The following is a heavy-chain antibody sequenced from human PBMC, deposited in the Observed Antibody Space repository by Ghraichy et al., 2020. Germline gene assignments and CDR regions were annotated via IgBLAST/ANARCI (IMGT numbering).Heavy chain of an antibody. CDR3: ARHESIVGAEWAFDI. Sequence: SETLSLTCTVSGGSISSSSYYWGWIRQPPGKGLEWIGSIYYSGSTYYNPSLKSRVTISVDTSKNQFSLKLSSVTAADTAVYYCARHESIVGAEWAFDIWGQGTMVTVSS. D-gene: IGHD1-26*01. V-gene: IGHV4-39*01. J-gene: IGHJ3*02. CDR1: GGSISSSSYY. CDR2: IYYSGST.